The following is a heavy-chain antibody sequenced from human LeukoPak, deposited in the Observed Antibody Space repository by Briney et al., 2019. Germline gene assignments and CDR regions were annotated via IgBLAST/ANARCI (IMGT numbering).Heavy chain of an antibody. D-gene: IGHD3-22*01. CDR1: GGSISSSSYY. V-gene: IGHV4-39*01. Sequence: SETLSLTCTVSGGSISSSSYYWGWIRQPPGKGLEWIGSIYYSGSTYYNPSLKSRVTISVDTSKNQFSLKLSSVTAADTAVYYCARTIYYDSSGYYWGQGTLVTVSS. CDR3: ARTIYYDSSGYY. CDR2: IYYSGST. J-gene: IGHJ4*02.